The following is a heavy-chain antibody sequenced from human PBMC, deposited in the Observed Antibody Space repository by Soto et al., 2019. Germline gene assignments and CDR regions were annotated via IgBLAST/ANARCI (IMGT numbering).Heavy chain of an antibody. CDR1: GGSISSSSDY. J-gene: IGHJ6*02. CDR2: IYYSGST. CDR3: ACIFSGGYGYGFYYYGMDV. Sequence: SETLSLTCTVSGGSISSSSDYWGWIRQPPGKGLEWIGSIYYSGSTYYNPSLKSRVTISVDTSKNQFSLKLSSVTAADMAVYYCACIFSGGYGYGFYYYGMDVWGQGTTVTVSS. V-gene: IGHV4-39*01. D-gene: IGHD5-18*01.